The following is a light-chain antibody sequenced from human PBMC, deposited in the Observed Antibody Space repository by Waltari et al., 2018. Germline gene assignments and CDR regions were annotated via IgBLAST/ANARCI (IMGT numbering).Light chain of an antibody. J-gene: IGLJ2*01. CDR3: QVWDTSTDQVI. CDR1: NIGSKN. V-gene: IGLV3-21*01. CDR2: YDT. Sequence: SYVMTQPPSVSVAPGQTARITCGGNNIGSKNVYVYQQRPGQAPMLVIYYDTDRPSGIPERFSGSNSGNTATLIISRVEAGDEADYYCQVWDTSTDQVIFGGGTKLTVL.